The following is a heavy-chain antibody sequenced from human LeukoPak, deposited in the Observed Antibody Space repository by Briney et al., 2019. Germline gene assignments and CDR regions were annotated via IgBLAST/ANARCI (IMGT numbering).Heavy chain of an antibody. J-gene: IGHJ6*04. D-gene: IGHD3-10*02. Sequence: LAGGSLRLSCAASGFTFSSYEMNWVRQAPGKGLEWVSYISSSGSTIYYADSVKGRFAISRDNAKNSLYLQMNSLRAEDTAVYYCAELGITMIGGVWGKGPTVTISS. CDR3: AELGITMIGGV. CDR2: ISSSGSTI. CDR1: GFTFSSYE. V-gene: IGHV3-48*03.